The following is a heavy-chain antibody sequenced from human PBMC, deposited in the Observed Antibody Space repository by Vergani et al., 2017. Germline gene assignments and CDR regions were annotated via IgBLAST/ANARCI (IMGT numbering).Heavy chain of an antibody. CDR3: AXVNDFSYYYSYMDV. V-gene: IGHV3-21*01. J-gene: IGHJ6*03. Sequence: EVQLVESGGGLVKPGGSLRLSCAASGFTFSSYSMNWVRQAPGKGLEWVSSISSSSSYIYYADSVKGRFTISRDNAKNSLYLQMNSLRAEDTAVYYCAXVNDFSYYYSYMDVWGKGTTVTVSS. CDR2: ISSSSSYI. D-gene: IGHD3-3*01. CDR1: GFTFSSYS.